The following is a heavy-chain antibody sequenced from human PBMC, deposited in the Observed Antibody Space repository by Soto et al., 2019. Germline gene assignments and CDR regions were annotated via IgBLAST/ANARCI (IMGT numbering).Heavy chain of an antibody. CDR2: INPSSGGT. Sequence: GASVKVSCKASGYPLTAKYLHWVRQAPGQGLEWMGWINPSSGGTKEAQKFRGRVTMTRDTSISAAYMELSRLTSDDTAVYYCATGGSSWTEWFDPWGQGPLVTVSS. J-gene: IGHJ5*02. CDR3: ATGGSSWTEWFDP. V-gene: IGHV1-2*02. CDR1: GYPLTAKY. D-gene: IGHD6-13*01.